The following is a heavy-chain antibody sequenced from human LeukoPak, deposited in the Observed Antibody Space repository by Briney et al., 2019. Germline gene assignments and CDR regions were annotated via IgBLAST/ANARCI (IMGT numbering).Heavy chain of an antibody. J-gene: IGHJ4*02. CDR3: ARVSMLVYFDY. D-gene: IGHD6-13*01. CDR1: GFTFSSYS. CDR2: ISSSGSTM. V-gene: IGHV3-48*04. Sequence: GGSLRLSCAASGFTFSSYSMNWVRQAPGQGLEWVSYISSSGSTMYYADSVKGRFTISRDNAKNSLFLLMNSLRAEDTAVYYCARVSMLVYFDYWGQGTLVTVSS.